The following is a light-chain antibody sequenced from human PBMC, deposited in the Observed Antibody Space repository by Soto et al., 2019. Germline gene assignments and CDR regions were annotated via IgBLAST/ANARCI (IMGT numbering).Light chain of an antibody. CDR3: LQHNSYPLN. CDR1: QGIRND. J-gene: IGKJ4*01. CDR2: AAS. Sequence: DIQMTQSPSSLSASVGDRVTITCRASQGIRNDLAWYQQKPGKAPERLIHAASSLQSGVPSRFSGSGSGTEFTLTISSLQPEDFATYYCLQHNSYPLNFGGGTKVEIK. V-gene: IGKV1-17*01.